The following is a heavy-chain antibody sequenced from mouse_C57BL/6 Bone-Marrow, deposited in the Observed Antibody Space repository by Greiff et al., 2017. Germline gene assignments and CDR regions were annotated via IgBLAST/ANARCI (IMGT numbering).Heavy chain of an antibody. D-gene: IGHD2-4*01. Sequence: QVTLKVSGPGILQSSQTLSLSCSFSGFSLSTSGMGVSWIRQPSGKGLGWLAHIYWDDDKRYNPSLKSRLTISKDTSRNQVFLKITSVDTADTATYYCARRGIYYDYEGAMDYWGQGTSVTVSS. CDR3: ARRGIYYDYEGAMDY. J-gene: IGHJ4*01. CDR2: IYWDDDK. V-gene: IGHV8-12*01. CDR1: GFSLSTSGMG.